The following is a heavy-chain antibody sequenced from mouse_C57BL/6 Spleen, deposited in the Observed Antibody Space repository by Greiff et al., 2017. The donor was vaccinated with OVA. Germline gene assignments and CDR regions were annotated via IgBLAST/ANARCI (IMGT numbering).Heavy chain of an antibody. CDR2: INPNNGGT. V-gene: IGHV1-26*01. D-gene: IGHD1-2*01. CDR3: ARGSTTANGFAY. CDR1: GYTFTDYY. J-gene: IGHJ3*01. Sequence: EVQLQQSGPELVKPGASVKISCKASGYTFTDYYMNWVKQSHGKSLEWIGDINPNNGGTSYNQKFKGKATLTVDKSSSTAYMELRSLTSEDSAVYYCARGSTTANGFAYWGQGTLVTVSA.